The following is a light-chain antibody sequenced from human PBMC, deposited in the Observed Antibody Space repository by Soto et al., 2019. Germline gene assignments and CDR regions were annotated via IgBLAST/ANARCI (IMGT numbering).Light chain of an antibody. CDR1: QDISNY. V-gene: IGKV1-33*01. CDR2: DAS. CDR3: QQYLYRPIST. J-gene: IGKJ3*01. Sequence: DIQMTQSPSSLSASVGDRVTITCQASQDISNYLNWYQQKPGKAHKILIYDASNLETGVPSRFSGSGSGTDFTFTISSLQPEDIATYYCQQYLYRPISTFGPGTKVDFK.